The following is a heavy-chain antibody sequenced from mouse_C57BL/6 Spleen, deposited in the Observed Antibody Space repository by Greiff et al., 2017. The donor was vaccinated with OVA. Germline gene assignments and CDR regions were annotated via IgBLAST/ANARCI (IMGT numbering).Heavy chain of an antibody. CDR2: IDPSDSET. J-gene: IGHJ3*01. V-gene: IGHV1-52*01. CDR1: GYTFTSYW. CDR3: ARTGYGYDGFAY. Sequence: QVQLQQPGAELVRPGSSVKLSCKASGYTFTSYWMHWVKQRPIQGLEWIGNIDPSDSETHYNQKFKDKATLTVDKSSSTAYMQLSSLTSEDSAVYDCARTGYGYDGFAYWGQGTLVTVSA. D-gene: IGHD2-2*01.